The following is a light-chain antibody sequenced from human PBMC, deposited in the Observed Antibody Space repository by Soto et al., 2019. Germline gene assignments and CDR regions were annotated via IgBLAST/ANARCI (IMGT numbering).Light chain of an antibody. Sequence: EIVMTQSPATLSVSPGERATLSCWASQSVSSNLAWYQQKPGQAPRLLIYGASTRATGIPARFSGSGSGTEFTLTISSLQSEDFAVYYCQQYNNWPPWTFGQGTKLEIK. V-gene: IGKV3-15*01. CDR2: GAS. CDR3: QQYNNWPPWT. J-gene: IGKJ2*02. CDR1: QSVSSN.